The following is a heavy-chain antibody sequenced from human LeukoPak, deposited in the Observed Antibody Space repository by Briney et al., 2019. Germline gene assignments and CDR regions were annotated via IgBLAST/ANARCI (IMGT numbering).Heavy chain of an antibody. V-gene: IGHV4-31*03. D-gene: IGHD2-15*01. CDR2: IYYSGST. CDR3: ASTDAADTDY. J-gene: IGHJ4*02. CDR1: GGSISSGGYY. Sequence: SETLSLTCTVSGGSISSGGYYWSWIRQHPGKGLEWIGYIYYSGSTYYNPSLKSRVTISVDTSKNQFSLKLSSVTAADTAVYYCASTDAADTDYWGQGTLVTVSS.